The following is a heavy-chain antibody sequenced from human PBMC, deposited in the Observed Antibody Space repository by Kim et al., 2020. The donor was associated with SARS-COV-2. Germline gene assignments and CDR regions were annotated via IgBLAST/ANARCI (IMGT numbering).Heavy chain of an antibody. J-gene: IGHJ4*02. Sequence: YYADSGRGRFTISRDNSKNPLYLQRNSLRAEDTAVYYCAKTDDYGDYPFDSWGQGTLVTVSS. CDR3: AKTDDYGDYPFDS. D-gene: IGHD4-17*01. V-gene: IGHV3-23*01.